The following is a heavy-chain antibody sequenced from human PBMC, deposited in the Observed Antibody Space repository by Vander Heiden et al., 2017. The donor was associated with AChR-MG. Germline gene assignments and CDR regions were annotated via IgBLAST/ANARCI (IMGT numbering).Heavy chain of an antibody. V-gene: IGHV3-23*01. Sequence: DVPALQSVGGLAQPGGSLTLPCAASGFPLSKYALHWGRLTPGKGLEWVSSIGASGSSTFYADSVKGRFTISRDNSNNTVHLQMSSLRVEDTAVYYCAKDGGRGYHYESSGPTDLDVWGQGTTVTVSS. CDR3: AKDGGRGYHYESSGPTDLDV. CDR1: GFPLSKYA. CDR2: IGASGSST. D-gene: IGHD3-22*01. J-gene: IGHJ6*02.